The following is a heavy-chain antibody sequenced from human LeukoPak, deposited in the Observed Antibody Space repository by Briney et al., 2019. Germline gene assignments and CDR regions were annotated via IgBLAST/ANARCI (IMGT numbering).Heavy chain of an antibody. J-gene: IGHJ3*02. Sequence: GGSLRLSCAASGLIFSNYGMHWVRQAPGKGLEWVAVISNDASLTYYADSLKGRFNISRDNSKNTLYLQMNSVRAEDTAVYYCAKDLGYFDWFGIYDIWGQGTMVTAST. D-gene: IGHD3-9*01. V-gene: IGHV3-30*18. CDR3: AKDLGYFDWFGIYDI. CDR1: GLIFSNYG. CDR2: ISNDASLT.